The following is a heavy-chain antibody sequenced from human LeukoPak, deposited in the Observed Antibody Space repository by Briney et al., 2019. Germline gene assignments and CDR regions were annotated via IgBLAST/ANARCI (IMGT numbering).Heavy chain of an antibody. CDR2: VYYSGST. J-gene: IGHJ4*02. CDR1: GGSFRGYY. D-gene: IGHD3-9*01. CDR3: ARSHYDISIDY. V-gene: IGHV4-34*01. Sequence: SETLSLTCAVYGGSFRGYYWGWIRQPPGKGLEWIGTVYYSGSTYYNPSLKSRVIISVHTSTNQFSLKLSSVTAADTAVYYCARSHYDISIDYWGQGTLVTVSS.